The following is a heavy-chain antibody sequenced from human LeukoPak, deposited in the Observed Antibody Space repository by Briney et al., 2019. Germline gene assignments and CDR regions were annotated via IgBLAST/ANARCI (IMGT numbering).Heavy chain of an antibody. J-gene: IGHJ4*02. D-gene: IGHD5-18*01. CDR1: GLTFNNFW. CDR3: ARGASSGYRIDY. Sequence: AGGSLRLSCTASGLTFNNFWMHWVRQTPGKGLVWVSRISKDGSTTNYADSVKGRFTISRDNAKNTLYLQMNSLTAEDTALYYCARGASSGYRIDYWGQGTLVPVSA. CDR2: ISKDGSTT. V-gene: IGHV3-74*01.